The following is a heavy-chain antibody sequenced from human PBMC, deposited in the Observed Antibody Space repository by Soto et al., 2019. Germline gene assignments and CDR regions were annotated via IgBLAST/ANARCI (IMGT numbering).Heavy chain of an antibody. CDR2: ISSSSSTI. V-gene: IGHV3-48*01. CDR1: GFTFSSYS. CDR3: ARDLRSRAGYCDL. D-gene: IGHD4-17*01. J-gene: IGHJ2*01. Sequence: EVQLVESGGGLVQPGGSLRLSCAASGFTFSSYSMNWVRQAPGKGLEWVSYISSSSSTIYYADSVKGRFTISRDNAKNSLYLQMHSLRAEDTAVYYCARDLRSRAGYCDLWGRGTLITVSS.